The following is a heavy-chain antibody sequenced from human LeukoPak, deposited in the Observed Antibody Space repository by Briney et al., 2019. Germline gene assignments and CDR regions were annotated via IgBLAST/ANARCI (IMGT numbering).Heavy chain of an antibody. CDR3: ARVRFRGVISALLSY. V-gene: IGHV1-2*02. D-gene: IGHD3-10*01. CDR1: GYTFTGYY. Sequence: ASVKVSCKASGYTFTGYYMHWVRQAPGQGLEWMGWINPNSGGTNYAQKFQGRVTMTRDTSISTAYMELSRLRSDDTAVYYCARVRFRGVISALLSYWGQGTLVTVSS. J-gene: IGHJ4*02. CDR2: INPNSGGT.